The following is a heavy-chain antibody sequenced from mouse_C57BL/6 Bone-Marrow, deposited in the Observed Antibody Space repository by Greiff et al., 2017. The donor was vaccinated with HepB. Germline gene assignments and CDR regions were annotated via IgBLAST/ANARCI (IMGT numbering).Heavy chain of an antibody. V-gene: IGHV2-5*01. CDR1: GFSLTSYG. CDR3: AIYYYGSSYNYAMDY. Sequence: VQLQQSGPGLVQPSQSLSITCTVSGFSLTSYGVHWVRQSPGKGLEWLGVIWRGGSTDYNAAFMSRLSITKDNSKSQVFFKMNSLQADDTAIYYCAIYYYGSSYNYAMDYWGQGTSVTVSS. J-gene: IGHJ4*01. D-gene: IGHD1-1*01. CDR2: IWRGGST.